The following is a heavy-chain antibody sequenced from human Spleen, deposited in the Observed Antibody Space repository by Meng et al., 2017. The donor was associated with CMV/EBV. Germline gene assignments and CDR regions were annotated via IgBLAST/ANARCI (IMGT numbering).Heavy chain of an antibody. Sequence: ASVKVSCKASGYTFALYYIHWARQAPGQGLQWMGVINPSDGSTTYAQKFQDRVTMTRDTSTTTLYMELSSLRSEDTAMYYCARVSAGILSIYYVDYWGQGTLVTVSS. D-gene: IGHD6-13*01. J-gene: IGHJ4*02. CDR2: INPSDGST. CDR1: GYTFALYY. V-gene: IGHV1-46*01. CDR3: ARVSAGILSIYYVDY.